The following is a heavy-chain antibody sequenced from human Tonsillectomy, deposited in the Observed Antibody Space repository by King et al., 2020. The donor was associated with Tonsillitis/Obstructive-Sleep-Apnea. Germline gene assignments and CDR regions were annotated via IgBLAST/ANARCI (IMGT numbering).Heavy chain of an antibody. CDR1: GYSFTSYW. Sequence: QLVQSGAEVKKPGESLKISCKGSGYSFTSYWIGWVRQMPGKGLEWMGLIYPGDSDTRYSPSFQGQVTISADKSISTAYLQWSSLKASDTAMYYCARIPRADYGDYSNWFDPWGQGTLVTVSS. J-gene: IGHJ5*02. V-gene: IGHV5-51*01. CDR3: ARIPRADYGDYSNWFDP. CDR2: IYPGDSDT. D-gene: IGHD4-17*01.